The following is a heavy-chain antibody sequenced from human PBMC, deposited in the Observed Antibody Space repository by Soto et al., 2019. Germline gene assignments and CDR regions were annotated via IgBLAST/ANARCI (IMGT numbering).Heavy chain of an antibody. J-gene: IGHJ5*02. V-gene: IGHV3-23*01. Sequence: EVQLLESGGGLVQPGGSLRLSCAASGFTFSSYAMSWVRQAPGKGLEWVSAISGSGGSTYYADSVKGRFTISRDNSKNTLYLQMNSLRAEDTDVYYCAKGQAIFGVVTLNWFDPWGQGTLVTVSS. CDR3: AKGQAIFGVVTLNWFDP. CDR1: GFTFSSYA. D-gene: IGHD3-3*01. CDR2: ISGSGGST.